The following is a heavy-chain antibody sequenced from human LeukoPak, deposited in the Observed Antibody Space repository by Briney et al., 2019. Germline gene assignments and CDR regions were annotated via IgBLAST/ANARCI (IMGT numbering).Heavy chain of an antibody. CDR2: INSNSGGT. CDR3: ARGQTGEFDY. CDR1: GYTFTAYY. V-gene: IGHV1-2*02. D-gene: IGHD7-27*01. J-gene: IGHJ4*02. Sequence: ASVKVSCKASGYTFTAYYLHWVRQAPGQGLGWMGWINSNSGGTNYPQKFQGRVTMTRDTSISTAYMELSSLRSDDTAMYYCARGQTGEFDYWGQGTLVTVSS.